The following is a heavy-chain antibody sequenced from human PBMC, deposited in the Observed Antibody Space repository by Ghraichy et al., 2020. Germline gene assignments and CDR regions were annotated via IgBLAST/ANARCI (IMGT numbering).Heavy chain of an antibody. CDR2: ISATENT. V-gene: IGHV3-23*01. Sequence: GGSLRLSCAASGFTFNKYAMTWVRQAPGKGLEWVSGISATENTYYGDSVKGRFTISRDNSKNTLYLQMNSLRAEDTAVYYCAKSLEASTISRYKFGFDYWGQGSLVTVSS. CDR3: AKSLEASTISRYKFGFDY. J-gene: IGHJ4*02. CDR1: GFTFNKYA. D-gene: IGHD2-2*01.